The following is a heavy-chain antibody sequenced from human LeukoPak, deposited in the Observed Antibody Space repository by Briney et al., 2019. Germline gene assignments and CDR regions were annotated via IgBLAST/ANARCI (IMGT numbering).Heavy chain of an antibody. V-gene: IGHV3-30*18. Sequence: PGGSLRLSCAASGFTFSSYGMHWVRQAPGKGLEWVAVISYDGSNKYYADSVKGRFTISRDNSKNTLYLQMNSLRAEDTAVYYCAKGALRVVVAATGIDYWGQGTLVTVSS. CDR2: ISYDGSNK. D-gene: IGHD2-15*01. CDR3: AKGALRVVVAATGIDY. J-gene: IGHJ4*02. CDR1: GFTFSSYG.